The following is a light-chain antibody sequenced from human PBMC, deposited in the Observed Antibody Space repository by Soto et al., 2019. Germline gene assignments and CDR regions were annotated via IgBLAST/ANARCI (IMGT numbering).Light chain of an antibody. CDR2: TTN. CDR1: SSNIGNNT. Sequence: QSVLTQPPSASVTPGQRVSISCSGSSSNIGNNTVNWYQQFPETAPRLLIYTTNQRLSGVPDRFSGSKSGTSASLAISGLQSEDEADYYCAARDDSLNGPVFGGGTKVTVL. V-gene: IGLV1-44*01. CDR3: AARDDSLNGPV. J-gene: IGLJ3*02.